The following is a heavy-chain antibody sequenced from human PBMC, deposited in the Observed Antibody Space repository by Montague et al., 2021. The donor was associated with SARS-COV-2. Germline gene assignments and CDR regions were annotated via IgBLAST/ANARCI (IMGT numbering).Heavy chain of an antibody. CDR2: IYYSGST. V-gene: IGHV4-31*03. CDR1: GGSISSGGYY. D-gene: IGHD2-2*01. Sequence: TLSLPCTVPGGSISSGGYYWSWIRQHPGKGLEWIGYIYYSGSTYYNPSLKSRVTISVDTSKNQFSLKLSSVTAADTAVYYCAREPRVGQLLSIYYYGMDVWGQGTTVTVSS. J-gene: IGHJ6*02. CDR3: AREPRVGQLLSIYYYGMDV.